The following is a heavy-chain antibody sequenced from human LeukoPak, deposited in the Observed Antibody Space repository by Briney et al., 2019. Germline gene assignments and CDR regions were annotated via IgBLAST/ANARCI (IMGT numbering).Heavy chain of an antibody. CDR2: INQDGGEK. CDR1: GFTFSIYW. J-gene: IGHJ4*02. CDR3: ARYCSGGSCFDY. D-gene: IGHD2-15*01. Sequence: PGGSLRLSCAASGFTFSIYWMSWVRQDPGKGLEWVANINQDGGEKYYVDSVKGRFTISRDNAKNSLYLQMNSLRAEDTAVYYCARYCSGGSCFDYWGQGTLVTVSS. V-gene: IGHV3-7*03.